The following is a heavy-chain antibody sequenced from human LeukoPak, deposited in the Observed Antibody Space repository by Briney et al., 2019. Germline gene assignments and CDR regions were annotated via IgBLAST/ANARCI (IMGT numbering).Heavy chain of an antibody. V-gene: IGHV4-59*08. CDR2: VYYSGST. J-gene: IGHJ4*02. Sequence: PSETLSLTCTVSGGPISTYYWSWIRQPPGKGLEWIGYVYYSGSTSYNPSLKSRVIISVDTSKNEFSLNVSSVTAADTAVYYCARHCGYSYGPDYWGQGTLVTVSS. D-gene: IGHD5-18*01. CDR3: ARHCGYSYGPDY. CDR1: GGPISTYY.